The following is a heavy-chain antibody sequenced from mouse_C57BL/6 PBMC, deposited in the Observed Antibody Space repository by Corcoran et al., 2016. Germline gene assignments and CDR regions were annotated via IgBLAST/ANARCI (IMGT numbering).Heavy chain of an antibody. CDR1: GYTFTTYG. CDR3: ASYYYGSLDY. J-gene: IGHJ2*01. D-gene: IGHD1-1*01. V-gene: IGHV9-3*01. CDR2: INTYSGVP. Sequence: QIQLVQSGPELKKPGETVKISCKASGYTFTTYGMSWVKQAPGKGLKWMGGINTYSGVPTYADDFKGRFAFSLETSASTAYLQINNLKNEDTATYFCASYYYGSLDYWGQGTTLTVSS.